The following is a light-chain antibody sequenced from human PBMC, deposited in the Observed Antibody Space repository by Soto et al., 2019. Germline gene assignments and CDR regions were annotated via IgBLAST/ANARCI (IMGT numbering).Light chain of an antibody. Sequence: AIRMTQSPSSFSASTGDRVTITCRASQGISSYLAWYQQKPGKAPKLLIYDASSLESGVPSRFSGSGSGTEFTLTISSLQPDDFATYYCQQYNSYRGTFGQGTKVDIK. CDR2: DAS. V-gene: IGKV1-8*01. J-gene: IGKJ1*01. CDR1: QGISSY. CDR3: QQYNSYRGT.